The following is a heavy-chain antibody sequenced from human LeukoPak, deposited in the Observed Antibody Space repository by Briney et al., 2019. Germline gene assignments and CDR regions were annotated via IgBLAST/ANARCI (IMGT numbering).Heavy chain of an antibody. V-gene: IGHV4-39*01. CDR3: ARRGGRGYSGYEYYFDY. Sequence: GSLRLSCAASGFTFSDFYMGWIRQAPGKGLEWIGSIYYSGSTYYNPSLKSRVTISVDTSKNQFSLKLSSVTAADTAVYYCARRGGRGYSGYEYYFDYWGRGTLVTVSS. J-gene: IGHJ4*02. CDR1: GFTFSDFY. D-gene: IGHD5-12*01. CDR2: IYYSGST.